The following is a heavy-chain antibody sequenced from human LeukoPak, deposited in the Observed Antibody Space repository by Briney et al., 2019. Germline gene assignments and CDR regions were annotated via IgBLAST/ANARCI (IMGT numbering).Heavy chain of an antibody. CDR2: INAGNGNT. Sequence: ASVKVSCKASGYTFTSYAMHWVRQAPGQRLEWMGWINAGNGNTKYSQKFQGRVTITRDTSASTAYMELSSLRSEDTAVYYCARGVLVVVTAIDFDYWGQGTLVTASS. CDR3: ARGVLVVVTAIDFDY. D-gene: IGHD2-21*02. V-gene: IGHV1-3*01. CDR1: GYTFTSYA. J-gene: IGHJ4*02.